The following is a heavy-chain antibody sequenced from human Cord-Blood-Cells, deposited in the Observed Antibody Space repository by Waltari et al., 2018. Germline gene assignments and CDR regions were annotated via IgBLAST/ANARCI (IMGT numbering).Heavy chain of an antibody. J-gene: IGHJ2*01. CDR2: IIPIFGTA. CDR1: GGTFSSYA. V-gene: IGHV1-69*06. D-gene: IGHD6-13*01. Sequence: QVQLVQSGAEVKKPGSPVKVSCKASGGTFSSYAISWVRQPPGQGLEGMGGIIPIFGTANYAQKFQGRVTITADKSTSTAYMELSSLRSEDTAVYYCARGPPAAGSYWYFDLWGRGTLVTVSS. CDR3: ARGPPAAGSYWYFDL.